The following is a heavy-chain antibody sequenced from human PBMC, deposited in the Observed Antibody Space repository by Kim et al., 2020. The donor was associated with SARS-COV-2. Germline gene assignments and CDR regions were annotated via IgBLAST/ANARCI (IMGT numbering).Heavy chain of an antibody. CDR1: GFTFSSYA. Sequence: GGSLRLSCAASGFTFSSYAMHWVRQAPGKGLEWVAVISYDGSNKYYADSVKGRFTISRDNSKNTLYLQMNSLRAEDTAVYYCARELLWFGVPLYYYGVD. CDR3: ARELLWFGVPLYYYGVD. V-gene: IGHV3-30*04. J-gene: IGHJ6*01. CDR2: ISYDGSNK. D-gene: IGHD3-10*01.